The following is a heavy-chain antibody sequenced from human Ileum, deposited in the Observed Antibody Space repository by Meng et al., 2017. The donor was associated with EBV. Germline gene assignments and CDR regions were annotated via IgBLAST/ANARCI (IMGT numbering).Heavy chain of an antibody. CDR1: GGSISSSNW. J-gene: IGHJ4*02. V-gene: IGHV4-4*02. CDR3: ARGYGSGRDYFDY. Sequence: GQLHDAGPGLVKPSGTLSLTCAVSGGSISSSNWWNWVRQPPGKGLEWIGEIYYSGSTIYNPSLKSRVTISVDKSKNLFSLKLSSVTAADTAVYYCARGYGSGRDYFDYWGQGTLVTVSS. D-gene: IGHD3-10*01. CDR2: IYYSGST.